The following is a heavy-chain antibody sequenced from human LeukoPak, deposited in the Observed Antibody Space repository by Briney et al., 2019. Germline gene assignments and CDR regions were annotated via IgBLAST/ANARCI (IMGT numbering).Heavy chain of an antibody. CDR3: ARDRHYYDSSGYYYVYAFDI. Sequence: GGSLRLSCAASGFTFSSYTMNWVRQAPGKGLEWVSSTSSRSSYIYYADSVKGRFTISRDNAKNSLYLQMNSLRAEDTAVYYCARDRHYYDSSGYYYVYAFDIWGQGTMVTVSS. J-gene: IGHJ3*02. D-gene: IGHD3-22*01. CDR2: TSSRSSYI. V-gene: IGHV3-21*01. CDR1: GFTFSSYT.